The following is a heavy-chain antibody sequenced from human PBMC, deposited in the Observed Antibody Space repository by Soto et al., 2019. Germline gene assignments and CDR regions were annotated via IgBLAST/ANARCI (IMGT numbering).Heavy chain of an antibody. Sequence: EVQLVESGGGLVQPGGSLRLSCAASGFTFSSYWMSWVRQAPAKGLEWVANIKQDGSEKYYVDSVKGRFTISRDNAKNSLYLQMNSLRAEDTAVYYCARDRYCTNGVCYTWFDPWGQGTLVTVSS. J-gene: IGHJ5*02. CDR3: ARDRYCTNGVCYTWFDP. V-gene: IGHV3-7*01. CDR2: IKQDGSEK. CDR1: GFTFSSYW. D-gene: IGHD2-8*01.